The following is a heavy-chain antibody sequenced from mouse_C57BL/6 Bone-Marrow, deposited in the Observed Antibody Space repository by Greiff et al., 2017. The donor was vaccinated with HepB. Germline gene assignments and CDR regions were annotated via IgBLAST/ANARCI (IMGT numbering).Heavy chain of an antibody. V-gene: IGHV1-64*01. D-gene: IGHD1-1*01. CDR3: AREVVAHWYFDV. CDR2: IHPNSGST. J-gene: IGHJ1*03. Sequence: QVQLKQPGAELVKPGASVKLSCKASGYTFTSYWMHWVKQRPGQGLEWIGMIHPNSGSTNYNEKFKSKATLTVDKSSSTAYMQLSSLTSEDSAVYYCAREVVAHWYFDVWGTGTLVTVS. CDR1: GYTFTSYW.